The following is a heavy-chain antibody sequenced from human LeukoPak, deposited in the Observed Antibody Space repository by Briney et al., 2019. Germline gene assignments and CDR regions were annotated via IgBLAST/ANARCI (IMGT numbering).Heavy chain of an antibody. D-gene: IGHD4-17*01. CDR2: ILGNVDSI. Sequence: RGCLRLSCAVSAFPFSSSAMTWVRQAPGEGLGWDSAILGNVDSIHFADSVKGRFFLSRDNSKNTQYLQMNSLRGADTAVYYCSTVWDDGDYANPYWGQGTLVGVSS. CDR1: AFPFSSSA. J-gene: IGHJ4*02. V-gene: IGHV3-23*01. CDR3: STVWDDGDYANPY.